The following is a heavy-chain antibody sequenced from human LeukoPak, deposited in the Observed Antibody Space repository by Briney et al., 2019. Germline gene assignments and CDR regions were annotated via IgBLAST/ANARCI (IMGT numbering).Heavy chain of an antibody. D-gene: IGHD1-1*01. V-gene: IGHV3-48*03. Sequence: GGSLRLSCAASGFTFSSYEMNWVRQAPGKGLEWVSYISSSGSTIYYADSVKGRFTISRDNAKNSLYLQMKSLRAEDTAVYYCARILEGCFDYWGQGTLVTVSS. CDR3: ARILEGCFDY. CDR1: GFTFSSYE. J-gene: IGHJ4*02. CDR2: ISSSGSTI.